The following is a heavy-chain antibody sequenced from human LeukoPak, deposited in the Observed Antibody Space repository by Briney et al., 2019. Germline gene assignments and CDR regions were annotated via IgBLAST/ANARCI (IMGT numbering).Heavy chain of an antibody. CDR3: ARQXXXXSSPXXXXX. V-gene: IGHV4-38-2*01. CDR2: MHHSGST. D-gene: IGHD6-6*01. J-gene: IGHJ4*01. CDR1: GYSISSGYY. Sequence: SSETLSLTCGVSGYSISSGYYWGWIRQPPGKGLEWIGSMHHSGSTYYNASPKSRVTISVDTSKNQFSLKLSSVTAADTAVYYCARQXXXXSSPXXXXXXXXXTLVTVSS.